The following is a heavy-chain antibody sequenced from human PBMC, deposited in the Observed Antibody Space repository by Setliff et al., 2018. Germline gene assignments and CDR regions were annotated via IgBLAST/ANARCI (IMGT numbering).Heavy chain of an antibody. Sequence: GGSLRLSCAASGFSFSRYEMIWVRQAPGKGLEWVSKTHIDGITVYSDSVKGRSIISRDNAKNSLYLQMNSLRAEDTALYYCARDGVFYAMDVWGHGTTVTVSS. CDR2: THIDGITV. CDR1: GFSFSRYE. CDR3: ARDGVFYAMDV. D-gene: IGHD3-10*01. V-gene: IGHV3-48*03. J-gene: IGHJ6*02.